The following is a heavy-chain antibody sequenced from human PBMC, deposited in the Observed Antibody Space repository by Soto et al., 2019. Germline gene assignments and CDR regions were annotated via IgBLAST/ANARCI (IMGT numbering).Heavy chain of an antibody. J-gene: IGHJ4*02. CDR3: ARDNLAFQGAFDL. D-gene: IGHD3-16*01. V-gene: IGHV3-21*01. CDR2: ITGASAFT. Sequence: GGSLRLSCAASGFVFSDFQFNWVRQAPGGGLEWLSSITGASAFTEYAESIEGRFTISRDNPNKLLFLHMDNLRPEDTAVYYCARDNLAFQGAFDLWGQGTLVTVSS. CDR1: GFVFSDFQ.